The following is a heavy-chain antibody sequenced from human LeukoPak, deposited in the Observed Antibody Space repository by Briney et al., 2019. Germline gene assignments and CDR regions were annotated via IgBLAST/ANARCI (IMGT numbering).Heavy chain of an antibody. D-gene: IGHD2-15*01. Sequence: GSLRLSCAASGFTFSCYAMSWVRQAPGKGLEWVSAISGSGGSTYYADSVKGRFTISRDNSKNMLYLQMNSLRAEDTAVYYCARGYCSGSSCYPGLYWGQGSLVTVSS. J-gene: IGHJ4*02. V-gene: IGHV3-23*01. CDR3: ARGYCSGSSCYPGLY. CDR1: GFTFSCYA. CDR2: ISGSGGST.